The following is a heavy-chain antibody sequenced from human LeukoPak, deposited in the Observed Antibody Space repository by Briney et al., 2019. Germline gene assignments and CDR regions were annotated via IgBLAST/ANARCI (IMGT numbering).Heavy chain of an antibody. CDR2: IIDSGIST. Sequence: PGGSLTLSCAASGFTFNSYAMTWVRQAPEKGLEWVSSIIDSGISTYYGDSVKGQFTISRDNSKNTVHLQMNSLRAEDTAVYYCAKGSRGSYDYWGQGTLVTVSS. CDR3: AKGSRGSYDY. D-gene: IGHD1-26*01. CDR1: GFTFNSYA. J-gene: IGHJ4*02. V-gene: IGHV3-23*01.